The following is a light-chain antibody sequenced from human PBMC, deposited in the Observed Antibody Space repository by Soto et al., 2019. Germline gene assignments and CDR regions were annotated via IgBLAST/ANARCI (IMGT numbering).Light chain of an antibody. CDR2: GAS. CDR3: QQYGSSPHT. J-gene: IGKJ2*01. CDR1: QSVSSSY. Sequence: EIVLTQSPGTLSLSPGERATLSCRAIQSVSSSYLAWYQHKPGQAPRLLIYGASSRATGIPDRFRGSGSGTDFTLTISRLEPEDLAVYYCQQYGSSPHTFGQGTKLEIK. V-gene: IGKV3-20*01.